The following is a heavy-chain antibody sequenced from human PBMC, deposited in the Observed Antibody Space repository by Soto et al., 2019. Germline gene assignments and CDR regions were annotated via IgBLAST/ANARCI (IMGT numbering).Heavy chain of an antibody. D-gene: IGHD3-22*01. CDR3: ARHGGDNYYDSSGYSDY. CDR2: IIPIFGTA. J-gene: IGHJ4*02. Sequence: SVKVSCKASGGTFSSYAISWVRQAPGQGLEWMGGIIPIFGTANYAQKFQGRVTITADESTSTAYMELSSLRSEDTAVYYCARHGGDNYYDSSGYSDYWGQGTLVTVSS. V-gene: IGHV1-69*13. CDR1: GGTFSSYA.